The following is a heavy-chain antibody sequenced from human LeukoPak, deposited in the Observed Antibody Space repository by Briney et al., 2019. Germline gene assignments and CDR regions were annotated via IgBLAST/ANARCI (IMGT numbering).Heavy chain of an antibody. D-gene: IGHD3-10*01. CDR1: GFTFRNYG. J-gene: IGHJ3*02. Sequence: PGGSLRLSCAASGFTFRNYGMSWVRQAPGKGLEWVSAISGDAADIFYADSAKGRFTISRDNSKNTLYLQLNSLRAEDTAVYYCAKDRVYYYGSGSYYSGSEYAFDIWGQGTMVTVSS. CDR2: ISGDAADI. V-gene: IGHV3-23*01. CDR3: AKDRVYYYGSGSYYSGSEYAFDI.